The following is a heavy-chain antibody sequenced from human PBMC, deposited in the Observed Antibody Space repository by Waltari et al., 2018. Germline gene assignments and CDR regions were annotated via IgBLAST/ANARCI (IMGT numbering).Heavy chain of an antibody. CDR3: ARDGITMVQGVIWNWFDP. D-gene: IGHD3-10*01. V-gene: IGHV3-7*01. Sequence: EVQLVESGGGLVQPGGSLRLSCAASGFTFSSYWMSWVRQAPGKGLEWVANIKQDGSEKYYVDSVKGGFTISRDNAKNSLYLQMNSLRAEDTAVYYCARDGITMVQGVIWNWFDPWGQGTLVTVSS. CDR2: IKQDGSEK. J-gene: IGHJ5*02. CDR1: GFTFSSYW.